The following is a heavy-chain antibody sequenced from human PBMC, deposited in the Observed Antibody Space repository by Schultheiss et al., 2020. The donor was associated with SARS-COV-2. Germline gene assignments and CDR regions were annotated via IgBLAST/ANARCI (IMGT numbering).Heavy chain of an antibody. Sequence: GGSLRLSCTASGFTFGDYAMSWFRQAPGKGLEWVAVISYDGSNKYYADSVKGRFTISRDNSKNTLYLQMNSLRAEDTAVYYCAKGLTGTTSWGQGTLVTVSS. CDR1: GFTFGDYA. V-gene: IGHV3-30*04. CDR3: AKGLTGTTS. D-gene: IGHD1-20*01. J-gene: IGHJ4*02. CDR2: ISYDGSNK.